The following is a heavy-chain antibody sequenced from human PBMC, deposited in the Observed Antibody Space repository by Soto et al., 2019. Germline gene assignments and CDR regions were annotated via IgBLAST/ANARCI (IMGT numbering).Heavy chain of an antibody. J-gene: IGHJ5*02. CDR2: ISHTGST. Sequence: SETLSLSCAVSGGSMRSGNSDSWSWIRQPPGKGLEWIGSISHTGSTSYNPSLKGRVTMSVDKSKNQFSLKLSSVTAADMAVYYCARAVAPYLGTWFDPPAQGTLVTVPS. D-gene: IGHD3-16*01. CDR1: GGSMRSGNSDS. CDR3: ARAVAPYLGTWFDP. V-gene: IGHV4-30-2*01.